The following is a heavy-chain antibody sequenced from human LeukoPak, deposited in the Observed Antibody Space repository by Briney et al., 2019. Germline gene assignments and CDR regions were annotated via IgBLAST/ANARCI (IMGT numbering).Heavy chain of an antibody. D-gene: IGHD1-1*01. J-gene: IGHJ4*02. Sequence: GGSLRLSCAASGFAFSSYWMSWVRQAPGKGLEGVANIKQDGSEKYYVDSVKGRFTISRDNAKNSLYLQMNSLRAEDTAVYYCARDPGSHNYYFDYWGQGTLVTVSS. CDR2: IKQDGSEK. CDR3: ARDPGSHNYYFDY. V-gene: IGHV3-7*01. CDR1: GFAFSSYW.